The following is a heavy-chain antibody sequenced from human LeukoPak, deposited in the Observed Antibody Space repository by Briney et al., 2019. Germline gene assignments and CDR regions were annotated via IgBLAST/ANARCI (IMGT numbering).Heavy chain of an antibody. J-gene: IGHJ4*02. V-gene: IGHV3-66*04. Sequence: PGGSLRLSCAASGFIVSTNYMSWVRQAPGKGPEWVSVIYSGGSTYYADSVKGRFTISRDNSKNSLYLQMNSLRAEDTAVYYCARHEGITMIMNWGQGTLVTVSS. CDR2: IYSGGST. D-gene: IGHD3-22*01. CDR3: ARHEGITMIMN. CDR1: GFIVSTNY.